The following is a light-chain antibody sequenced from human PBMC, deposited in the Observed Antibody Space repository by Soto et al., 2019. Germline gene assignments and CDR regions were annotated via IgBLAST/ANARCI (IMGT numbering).Light chain of an antibody. CDR1: QSINSY. V-gene: IGKV1-39*01. CDR2: AAS. Sequence: MTQSLSALSASVDDRVTITCRASQSINSYLNWYQHKPGKAPNILIYAASSLQSGVPSWFSGSGSWTLVTLSISSLQPDDSAFYFCLRSFSIPAYVQGTRLEIK. CDR3: LRSFSIPA. J-gene: IGKJ5*01.